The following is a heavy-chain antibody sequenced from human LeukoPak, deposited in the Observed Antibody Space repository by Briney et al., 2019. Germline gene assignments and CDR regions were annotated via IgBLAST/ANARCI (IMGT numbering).Heavy chain of an antibody. J-gene: IGHJ6*03. CDR2: INPNSGGT. CDR3: ARAYSSSWYSSDYYMDV. CDR1: GYTFTGYY. D-gene: IGHD6-13*01. Sequence: ASVKVSCKASGYTFTGYYMHWVRQAPGQELEWMGWINPNSGGTNYAQKFQGRVTMTRDTSISTAYMELSRLRSDDTAVYYCARAYSSSWYSSDYYMDVWGKGTTVTVSS. V-gene: IGHV1-2*02.